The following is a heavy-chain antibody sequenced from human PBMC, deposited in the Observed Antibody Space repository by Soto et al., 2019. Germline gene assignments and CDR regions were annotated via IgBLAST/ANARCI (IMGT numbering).Heavy chain of an antibody. CDR1: GFSLSNARMG. V-gene: IGHV2-26*01. J-gene: IGHJ5*02. CDR3: ARIRLGYYYDKNRWFAL. Sequence: SGPTLVNPTETLTLTCTVSGFSLSNARMGVSWIRQPPGKALEWLAHIFSNDEKSYSTSLKSRLTIPNDTSKSQVVLTMTNMDPVDTATYSCARIRLGYYYDKNRWFALWGQGTLVTVSS. D-gene: IGHD3-22*01. CDR2: IFSNDEK.